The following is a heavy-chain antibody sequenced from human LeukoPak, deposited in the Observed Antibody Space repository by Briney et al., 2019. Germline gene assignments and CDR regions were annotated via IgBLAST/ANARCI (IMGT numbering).Heavy chain of an antibody. CDR3: AGDPGTAMGTFDY. D-gene: IGHD5-18*01. Sequence: GSLRLSCAASGFTFSSYAMHWVRQAPGKGLEWVAVISYDGSNKYYADSVKGRFTISRDNSKNTLYLQMNSLRAEDTAVYYCAGDPGTAMGTFDYWGRGTLVTVSS. V-gene: IGHV3-30-3*01. CDR1: GFTFSSYA. CDR2: ISYDGSNK. J-gene: IGHJ4*02.